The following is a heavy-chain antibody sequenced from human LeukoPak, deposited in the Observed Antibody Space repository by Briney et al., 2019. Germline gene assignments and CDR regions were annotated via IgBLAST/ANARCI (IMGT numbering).Heavy chain of an antibody. CDR3: ARERVWRYCGGDSCGWFDP. Sequence: SETLSLTCTVSGGSMNSYYWTWIRQPAGKGLEWIGRIYTSGSTNYNPSLKSRVTISVDTSKNQFSLKLSSVTAADTAVYYCARERVWRYCGGDSCGWFDPWGQGTLVTVSS. J-gene: IGHJ5*02. CDR1: GGSMNSYY. D-gene: IGHD2-21*02. V-gene: IGHV4-4*07. CDR2: IYTSGST.